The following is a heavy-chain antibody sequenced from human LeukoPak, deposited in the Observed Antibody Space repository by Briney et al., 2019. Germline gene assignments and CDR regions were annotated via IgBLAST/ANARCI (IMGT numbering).Heavy chain of an antibody. J-gene: IGHJ5*02. CDR2: ISSSSSYI. Sequence: GGSLRLSCAASGFTFSSYSMNWVRQAPGKGLEWVSSISSSSSYIYYADSVKGRFTISRDNAKNSLYLQMNSLRAEDTAVYYCARDPSENIWFGDSWFDPWGQGTLVTVSS. CDR1: GFTFSSYS. CDR3: ARDPSENIWFGDSWFDP. V-gene: IGHV3-21*01. D-gene: IGHD3-10*01.